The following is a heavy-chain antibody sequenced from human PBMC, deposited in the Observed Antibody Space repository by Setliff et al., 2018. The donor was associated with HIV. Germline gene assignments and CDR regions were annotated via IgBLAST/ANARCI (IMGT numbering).Heavy chain of an antibody. CDR3: ARMESTRPPRGLDY. D-gene: IGHD6-6*01. J-gene: IGHJ4*02. CDR1: GGSISRSSHY. CDR2: VYYTGST. Sequence: SETLSLTCTVSGGSISRSSHYWGWIRQPTGKGLEWIGTVYYTGSTQYNPSFKSRVTISVDTSKNQFSLKLISVTAADTAVYYCARMESTRPPRGLDYWGQGALVTVSS. V-gene: IGHV4-39*01.